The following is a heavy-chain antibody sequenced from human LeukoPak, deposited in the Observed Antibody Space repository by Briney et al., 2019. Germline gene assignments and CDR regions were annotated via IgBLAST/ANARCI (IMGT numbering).Heavy chain of an antibody. CDR2: ISSSSSYI. J-gene: IGHJ6*03. Sequence: GGSLRLSCAASGFTFSSYSMNWVRQAPGKGLEWVSSISSSSSYIYYADSVKGRFTISRDNAKNSLYLQMNSLRAEDTAVYYCAKDHRTSRVYYYYYMDVWGKGTTVTVSS. CDR3: AKDHRTSRVYYYYYMDV. CDR1: GFTFSSYS. V-gene: IGHV3-21*04. D-gene: IGHD5-24*01.